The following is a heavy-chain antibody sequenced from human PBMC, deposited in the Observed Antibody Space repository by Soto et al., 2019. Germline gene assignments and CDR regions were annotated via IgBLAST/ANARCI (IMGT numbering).Heavy chain of an antibody. CDR3: HGRTYYYYMDV. CDR2: IYYSGST. J-gene: IGHJ6*03. CDR1: GDSISNYY. V-gene: IGHV4-59*01. Sequence: QVQLQESGPGLVKPSETLSLTCTVSGDSISNYYWSWIRQPPGKGLEWIGYIYYSGSTNYNPSLKSRVTISVDTSRNQFSLKLSAVTAADTAVYYCHGRTYYYYMDVWGKGTTVTVSS.